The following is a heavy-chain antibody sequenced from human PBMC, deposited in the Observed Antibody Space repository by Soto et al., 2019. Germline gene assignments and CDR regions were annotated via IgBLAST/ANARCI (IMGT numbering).Heavy chain of an antibody. J-gene: IGHJ4*02. CDR2: ISYDGSNK. D-gene: IGHD1-26*01. CDR1: GFTFSSYV. CDR3: ARGATCLDY. V-gene: IGHV3-30-3*01. Sequence: QVQLVESGGGVVQPGRSLRLSCAASGFTFSSYVMHWVRQAPGKGLEWVAVISYDGSNKYYADSVKGRFTISRDNSKNTLYLQMNSLRAEDTAVYYCARGATCLDYWGQGTLVTVSS.